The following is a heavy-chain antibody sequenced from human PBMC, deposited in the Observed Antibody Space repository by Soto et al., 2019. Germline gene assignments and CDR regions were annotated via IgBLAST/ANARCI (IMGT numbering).Heavy chain of an antibody. V-gene: IGHV3-48*02. J-gene: IGHJ3*02. D-gene: IGHD6-19*01. CDR3: ARDHDSSGWYDAFDI. Sequence: EVQLVESGGGLVQPGGSLRLSCAASGFTFSSYSMNWVRQAPGKGLEWVSYISSSSSTIYYADSVKGRFTISRDNAKNSLYLQMNSLRDEDTAVYYCARDHDSSGWYDAFDIWGHGTMVTVSS. CDR1: GFTFSSYS. CDR2: ISSSSSTI.